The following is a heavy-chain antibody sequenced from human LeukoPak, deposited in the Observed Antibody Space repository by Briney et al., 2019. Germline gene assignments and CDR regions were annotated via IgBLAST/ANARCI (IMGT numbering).Heavy chain of an antibody. CDR2: IYHSGST. V-gene: IGHV4-39*07. J-gene: IGHJ4*02. Sequence: PSETLSLTCTVSGGSISSGGYYWSWVRQPPGKGLEWIGEIYHSGSTNYNPSLKGRVTISVDKSKNQFSLKLSSVTAADTAVYYCASETPILDYWGQGTLVTVSS. CDR3: ASETPILDY. CDR1: GGSISSGGYY. D-gene: IGHD2-15*01.